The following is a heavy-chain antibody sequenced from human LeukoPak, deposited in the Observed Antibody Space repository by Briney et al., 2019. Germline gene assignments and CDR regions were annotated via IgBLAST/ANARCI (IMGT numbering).Heavy chain of an antibody. CDR2: IYYSGST. Sequence: PSETLSLTCTVSGGSMSSYYWSWIRQPPGKGLEWIGYIYYSGSTNYNPSLKSRVTISVDTSKNQFSLKLSSVTTADTAVYYCAREVGANRSLYYYYYMDVGGKGATVTVSS. D-gene: IGHD1-26*01. V-gene: IGHV4-59*01. J-gene: IGHJ6*03. CDR1: GGSMSSYY. CDR3: AREVGANRSLYYYYYMDV.